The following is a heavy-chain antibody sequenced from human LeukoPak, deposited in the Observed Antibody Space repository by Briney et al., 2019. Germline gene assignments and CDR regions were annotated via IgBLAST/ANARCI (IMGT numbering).Heavy chain of an antibody. CDR1: GYMFPNYW. CDR2: IYLGDSDT. V-gene: IGHV5-51*01. D-gene: IGHD5-24*01. CDR3: ARRRDGYNYFDY. J-gene: IGHJ4*02. Sequence: GESLKISCKDSGYMFPNYWIGWVRQMPGKGLEWMGIIYLGDSDTRYSPSFQGQVTISADKSISTAYLQWSSLKASDTAMYYCARRRDGYNYFDYWGQGTLVTVSS.